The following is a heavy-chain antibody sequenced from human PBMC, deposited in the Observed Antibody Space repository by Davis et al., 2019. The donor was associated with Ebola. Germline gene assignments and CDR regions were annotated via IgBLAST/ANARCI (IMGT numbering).Heavy chain of an antibody. CDR2: IIPIFGTP. Sequence: SVKVSCKASGGTFSNYAINWVRQAPGQGLEWMGGIIPIFGTPNYAQKFRGRVTITAVESTGTAYMELSSLRSEDTAVYYCASLYGAYYYYGMDVWGKGTTVTVSS. D-gene: IGHD4/OR15-4a*01. J-gene: IGHJ6*04. CDR3: ASLYGAYYYYGMDV. V-gene: IGHV1-69*13. CDR1: GGTFSNYA.